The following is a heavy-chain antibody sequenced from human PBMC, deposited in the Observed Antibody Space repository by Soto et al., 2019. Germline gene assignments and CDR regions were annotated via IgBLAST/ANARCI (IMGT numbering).Heavy chain of an antibody. Sequence: QVQLVQSGAEVKKPGSSVKVSCKASGGTFSSYAISWVRQAPGQGLEWMGGIIPIFGTANYAQKFQGRVTITAEESTRTAHMALSRLRAEETAVYFCARVTAMAINNWFDPWGQGTLVTGSS. CDR1: GGTFSSYA. CDR3: ARVTAMAINNWFDP. CDR2: IIPIFGTA. J-gene: IGHJ5*02. V-gene: IGHV1-69*01. D-gene: IGHD5-18*01.